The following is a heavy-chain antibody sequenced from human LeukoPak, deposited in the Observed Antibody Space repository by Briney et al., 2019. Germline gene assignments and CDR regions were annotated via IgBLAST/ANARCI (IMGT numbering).Heavy chain of an antibody. CDR3: ARERTGHDAFDI. CDR2: ISYDGSNK. CDR1: GFTFSSYA. V-gene: IGHV3-30-3*01. Sequence: GGSLRLSCAASGFTFSSYAMHWVSQAPGKGLEWVAVISYDGSNKYYADSVKGRFTISRDNSKNTLYLQMNSLRAEDTAVYYCARERTGHDAFDIWGQGTMVTVSS. D-gene: IGHD1-1*01. J-gene: IGHJ3*02.